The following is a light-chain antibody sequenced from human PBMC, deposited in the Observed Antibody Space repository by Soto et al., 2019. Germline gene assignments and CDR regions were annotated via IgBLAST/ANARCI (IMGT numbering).Light chain of an antibody. J-gene: IGKJ1*01. Sequence: EIVLTQSPGTLSLSPGERVTLSCRASQSVSSNHLAWYQQKPGQGPRLLIYGASSRATGIPDRFSGSGSGTDFTLTISRLEPEDFAVYYCQQYGGSPRTFGQGTKVDIK. CDR1: QSVSSNH. CDR2: GAS. V-gene: IGKV3-20*01. CDR3: QQYGGSPRT.